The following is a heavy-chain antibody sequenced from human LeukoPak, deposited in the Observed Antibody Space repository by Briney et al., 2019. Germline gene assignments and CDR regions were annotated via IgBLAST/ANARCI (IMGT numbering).Heavy chain of an antibody. J-gene: IGHJ4*02. V-gene: IGHV1-69*04. CDR3: ARGAQWELRGGPLQHLDY. Sequence: SVKVSCKASGYTFTGYYMHWVRQAPGQGLEWMGRIIPILGIANYAQKFQGRVTITADKSTSTAYMELSSLRSEDTAVYYCARGAQWELRGGPLQHLDYWGQGTLVTVSS. D-gene: IGHD1-26*01. CDR2: IIPILGIA. CDR1: GYTFTGYY.